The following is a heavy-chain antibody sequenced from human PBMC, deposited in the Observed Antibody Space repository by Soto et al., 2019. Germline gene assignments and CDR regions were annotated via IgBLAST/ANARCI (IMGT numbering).Heavy chain of an antibody. Sequence: SLRLCCAASGFTFRSYGMHGVRQAPGKGLEWVAVISYDGSNKYYADSVKGRFTISRDNSKNTLYLQMNSLRAEDTAVYYCAKDRDSVAGSFDYWGQGTLVTVSS. J-gene: IGHJ4*02. CDR2: ISYDGSNK. D-gene: IGHD6-19*01. CDR3: AKDRDSVAGSFDY. CDR1: GFTFRSYG. V-gene: IGHV3-30*18.